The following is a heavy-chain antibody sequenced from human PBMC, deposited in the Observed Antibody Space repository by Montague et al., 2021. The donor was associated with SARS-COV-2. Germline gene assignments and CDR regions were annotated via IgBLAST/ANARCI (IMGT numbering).Heavy chain of an antibody. J-gene: IGHJ6*02. D-gene: IGHD3-10*01. CDR1: GFTFSSYD. Sequence: SLRLSCAAPGFTFSSYDMHRVRQAPGKGLEWVAVIWYDGSNQYYGDSVKGRFTISRDNSKNTLYLQMNSLRAEDTAVYYCAREYSAPRWFGEYNRYGMDVWGQGATVTVSS. CDR3: AREYSAPRWFGEYNRYGMDV. V-gene: IGHV3-33*08. CDR2: IWYDGSNQ.